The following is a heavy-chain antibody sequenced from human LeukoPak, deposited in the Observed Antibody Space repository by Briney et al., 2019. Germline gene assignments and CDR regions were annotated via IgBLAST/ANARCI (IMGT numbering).Heavy chain of an antibody. CDR2: ISAYNGNT. CDR1: GYTFTSYG. J-gene: IGHJ4*02. Sequence: ASVKVSCKASGYTFTSYGISWVRQAPGQGLEWRGWISAYNGNTNYAQKLQGRVTMTTDTSTSTAYMELRSLRSDDTAVYYCARDRRCSGGSCYKGYFDYWGQGTLVTVSS. CDR3: ARDRRCSGGSCYKGYFDY. V-gene: IGHV1-18*01. D-gene: IGHD2-15*01.